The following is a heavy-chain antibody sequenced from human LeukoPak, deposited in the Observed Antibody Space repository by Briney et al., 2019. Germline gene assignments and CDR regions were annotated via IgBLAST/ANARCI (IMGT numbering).Heavy chain of an antibody. Sequence: GGSLRLSCAASGITFSSYAMSWVRQAPGKGLEWVAFIRYDGSNKYYADSVKGRLTISRDNSKNTLYLQMNSLRAEDTAVYYCAKALWGIAAPFDYWGQGTLVTVSS. V-gene: IGHV3-30*02. CDR2: IRYDGSNK. D-gene: IGHD6-13*01. CDR1: GITFSSYA. CDR3: AKALWGIAAPFDY. J-gene: IGHJ4*02.